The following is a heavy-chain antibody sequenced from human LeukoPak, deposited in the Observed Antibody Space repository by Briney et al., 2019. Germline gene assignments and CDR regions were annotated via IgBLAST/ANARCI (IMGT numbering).Heavy chain of an antibody. D-gene: IGHD1-14*01. J-gene: IGHJ2*01. Sequence: SETLSLTCTVSGGTISSYYWSWIRQPPGKGLEWIGYIYYSGSTNYNPSLKSRVTISVDTSKNQFSLKLNSVTAADTAVYYCARRGNRSYWYFDLWGRGTLVTVSS. CDR2: IYYSGST. CDR1: GGTISSYY. V-gene: IGHV4-59*01. CDR3: ARRGNRSYWYFDL.